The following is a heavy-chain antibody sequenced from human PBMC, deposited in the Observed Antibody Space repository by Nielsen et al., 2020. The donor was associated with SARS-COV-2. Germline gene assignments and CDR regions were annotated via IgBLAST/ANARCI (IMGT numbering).Heavy chain of an antibody. CDR3: ARDGGYSYGSARYYYYMDV. J-gene: IGHJ6*03. V-gene: IGHV1-8*01. CDR1: GYPFTGYD. CDR2: MNPNSGNT. D-gene: IGHD5-18*01. Sequence: ASVKVSCKASGYPFTGYDIYWVRQAAGQGLEWMGWMNPNSGNTGYAQKFQGRVTITADESTSTAYMELSSLRSEDTAVYYCARDGGYSYGSARYYYYMDVWGKGTTVTVSS.